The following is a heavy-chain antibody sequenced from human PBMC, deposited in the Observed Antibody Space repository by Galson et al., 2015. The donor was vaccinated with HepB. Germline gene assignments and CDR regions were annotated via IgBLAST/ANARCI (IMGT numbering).Heavy chain of an antibody. D-gene: IGHD3-10*01. CDR3: ATGEPVHGSVGWQFDL. J-gene: IGHJ2*01. CDR1: GFTFSSYG. CDR2: ISYDGSNK. V-gene: IGHV3-30*03. Sequence: SLRLSCAASGFTFSSYGMHWVRQAPGKGLEWVAVISYDGSNKYYADSVKGRFTISRDNSKNTLYLQMNSLRAEDTAVYYCATGEPVHGSVGWQFDLWGRGTLVTVSS.